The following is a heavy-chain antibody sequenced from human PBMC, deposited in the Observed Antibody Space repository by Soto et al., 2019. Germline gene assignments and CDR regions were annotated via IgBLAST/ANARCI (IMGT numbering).Heavy chain of an antibody. CDR3: TTETSYYDSSGFDY. V-gene: IGHV3-15*01. CDR1: GFTFSNAW. CDR2: IKSKTDGGTT. J-gene: IGHJ4*02. D-gene: IGHD3-22*01. Sequence: GSLRLSCAASGFTFSNAWMSWVRQAPGKGLEWVGRIKSKTDGGTTDYAAPVKGRFTISRDDSKNTLYLQMNSLKTEDTAVYYCTTETSYYDSSGFDYWGQGTLVTVSS.